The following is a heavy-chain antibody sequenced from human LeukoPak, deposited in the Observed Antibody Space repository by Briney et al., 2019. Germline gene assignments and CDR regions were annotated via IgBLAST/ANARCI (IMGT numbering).Heavy chain of an antibody. D-gene: IGHD1-26*01. V-gene: IGHV3-64D*09. Sequence: GGSLRLSCSASGFTFSSCGMHWVRQAPGKGLEYVSGISNKGGSTYYADSVKGRFTISRDNSKNTLHLQMSSLRADDTAVYYCVKSGTWADFDSWGQGTLVTVSS. CDR1: GFTFSSCG. CDR2: ISNKGGST. CDR3: VKSGTWADFDS. J-gene: IGHJ4*02.